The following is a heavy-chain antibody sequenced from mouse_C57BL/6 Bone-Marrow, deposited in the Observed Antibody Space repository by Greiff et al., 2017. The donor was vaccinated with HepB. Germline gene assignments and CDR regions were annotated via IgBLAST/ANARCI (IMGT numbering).Heavy chain of an antibody. CDR3: ASSYYYGSSRDWYFDV. CDR2: IHPSDSDT. Sequence: QVQLQQPGAELVKPGASVKVSCKASGYTFTSYWMHWGKQRSGQGLEWIGRIHPSDSDTNYNQKFKCKATLTVDKSSSTAYMQLSSLTSEDSAVYYCASSYYYGSSRDWYFDVWGTGTTVTVSS. D-gene: IGHD1-1*01. V-gene: IGHV1-74*01. CDR1: GYTFTSYW. J-gene: IGHJ1*03.